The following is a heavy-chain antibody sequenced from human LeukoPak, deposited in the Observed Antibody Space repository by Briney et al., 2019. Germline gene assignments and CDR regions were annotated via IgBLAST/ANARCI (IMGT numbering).Heavy chain of an antibody. D-gene: IGHD6-13*01. Sequence: SETLSLTCTVSGGSISSYYWSWIRQPPGKGLEWIGYIYYSGSTNYNPSLKSRVTISVDTSKNQFSLKLSSVTAADTAVYYCARATRVAAAGLWFDPWGQGTLVTVSS. CDR3: ARATRVAAAGLWFDP. CDR1: GGSISSYY. J-gene: IGHJ5*02. CDR2: IYYSGST. V-gene: IGHV4-59*01.